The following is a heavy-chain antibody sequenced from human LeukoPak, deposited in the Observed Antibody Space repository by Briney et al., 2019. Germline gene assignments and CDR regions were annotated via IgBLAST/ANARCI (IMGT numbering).Heavy chain of an antibody. D-gene: IGHD5/OR15-5a*01. CDR3: VRGGIQVSGIDAFDI. V-gene: IGHV3-13*01. Sequence: PGGSLRLSCAASGFTFRDYDMHWVRQFPGRGLEWVSAIGVADDTHYPDSVQGRFTISRENAKNSLYLQMNSLRDGDTAVYYCVRGGIQVSGIDAFDIWGQGTMVTVSS. CDR1: GFTFRDYD. J-gene: IGHJ3*02. CDR2: IGVADDT.